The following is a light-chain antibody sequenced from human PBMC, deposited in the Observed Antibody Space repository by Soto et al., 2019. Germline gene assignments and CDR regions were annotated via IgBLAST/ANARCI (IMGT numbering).Light chain of an antibody. Sequence: IQLTQSPSSLSASVGDRVTITCRASQGISSFLAWYQQKPGKAPKLLFYGASTLQNGDPSRFSGSGSGTDFTLTVGSPQPEDFATYYCQHLNNVPMSFGPGNKVDIK. CDR3: QHLNNVPMS. V-gene: IGKV1-9*01. CDR1: QGISSF. J-gene: IGKJ3*01. CDR2: GAS.